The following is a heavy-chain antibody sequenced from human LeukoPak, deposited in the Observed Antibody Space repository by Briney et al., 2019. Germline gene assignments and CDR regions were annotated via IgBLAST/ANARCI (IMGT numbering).Heavy chain of an antibody. D-gene: IGHD3-10*01. CDR2: IYYSGST. CDR3: ARGGGFYGSGTTHFDY. J-gene: IGHJ4*02. Sequence: SETLSLTCTVSGGSISSSSYYWGWIRQPPGKGLEWIGSIYYSGSTYYNPSLKSRVTISVDTSKNQFSLKLSSVTAADTAVYFCARGGGFYGSGTTHFDYWGQGTLVTVSS. CDR1: GGSISSSSYY. V-gene: IGHV4-39*01.